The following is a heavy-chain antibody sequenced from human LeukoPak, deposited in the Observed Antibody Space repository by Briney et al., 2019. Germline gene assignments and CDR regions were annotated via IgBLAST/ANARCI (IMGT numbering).Heavy chain of an antibody. Sequence: SETLSLTCAVYGGSFSGYYWSWIRQPPGKGLEWIGYVYYSGSANYNPSLNSRVTISVDTSKNQFSLNLTSVTAADTAVYYCARGGWYYFDYCGQGTPVTVSS. J-gene: IGHJ4*02. CDR2: VYYSGSA. CDR1: GGSFSGYY. CDR3: ARGGWYYFDY. D-gene: IGHD6-19*01. V-gene: IGHV4-59*01.